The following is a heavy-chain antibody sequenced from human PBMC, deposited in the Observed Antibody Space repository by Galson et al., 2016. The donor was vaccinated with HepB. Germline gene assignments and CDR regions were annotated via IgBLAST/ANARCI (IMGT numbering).Heavy chain of an antibody. CDR3: AKAALVGPTYPLEF. CDR1: GFIFSNYA. D-gene: IGHD1-26*01. Sequence: LRLSCAASGFIFSNYAVLWVRQAPGKGPEWVAVISEDGSSKHYIASVEGRFTVSRDNSKNTFYLQMNSLRAEDRAVYYCAKAALVGPTYPLEFWGPGTLVTVS. V-gene: IGHV3-30*04. J-gene: IGHJ4*02. CDR2: ISEDGSSK.